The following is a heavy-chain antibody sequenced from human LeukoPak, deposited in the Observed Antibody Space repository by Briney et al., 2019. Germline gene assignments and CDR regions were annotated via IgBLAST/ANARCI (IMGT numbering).Heavy chain of an antibody. J-gene: IGHJ3*02. CDR1: GGSISSSSYY. Sequence: KPSETLSLTCTVSGGSISSSSYYWGWIRQPPGKGLERIGSIYYSGSTYYNPSLKSRVTISVDTSKNQFSLKLSSVTAADTAVYYCARAESGDGYTTAFDIWGQGTMVTVSS. CDR2: IYYSGST. V-gene: IGHV4-39*07. D-gene: IGHD5-24*01. CDR3: ARAESGDGYTTAFDI.